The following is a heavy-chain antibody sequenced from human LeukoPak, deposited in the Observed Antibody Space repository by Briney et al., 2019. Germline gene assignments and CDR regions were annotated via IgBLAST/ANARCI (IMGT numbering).Heavy chain of an antibody. J-gene: IGHJ4*02. CDR2: ISYDGSNK. CDR3: ANEVRPNDY. CDR1: GFTFSSYG. D-gene: IGHD1-1*01. V-gene: IGHV3-30*18. Sequence: GGSLRLSCAASGFTFSSYGMHWVRQAPGKGLEWVAVISYDGSNKYYADSAEGRFTISRDNSKNTLYLQMNGLRVEDTALYYCANEVRPNDYWGQGTLVTVSS.